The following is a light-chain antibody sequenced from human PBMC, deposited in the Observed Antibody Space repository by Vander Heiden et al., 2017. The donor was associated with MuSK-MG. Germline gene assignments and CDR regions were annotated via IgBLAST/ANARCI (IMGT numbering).Light chain of an antibody. V-gene: IGLV3-21*02. CDR2: EDS. J-gene: IGLJ3*02. CDR1: NVESKS. Sequence: SYVLTQPPSVSVAPGQTARITCDGNNVESKSVHWYQQKAGQAPVLVVKEDSVRPSGIPERFSGSNSGNTATLIISRLEAGDEADYYCQIWDSISDHVVFGGGTKLNVL. CDR3: QIWDSISDHVV.